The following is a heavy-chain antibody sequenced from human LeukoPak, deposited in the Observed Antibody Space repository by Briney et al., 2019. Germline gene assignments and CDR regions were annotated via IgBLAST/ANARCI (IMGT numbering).Heavy chain of an antibody. V-gene: IGHV4-39*01. J-gene: IGHJ4*02. CDR1: GGSISSSSYY. Sequence: SETLSLTCTVSGGSISSSSYYWGWIRQPPGKGLEWIGSIYYSGSTYYNPSLKSRVTISVDTSKNQFSLKLSSVTAADTAVYFWAKHYLGIAYWARETLATV. CDR2: IYYSGST. CDR3: AKHYLGIAY. D-gene: IGHD7-27*01.